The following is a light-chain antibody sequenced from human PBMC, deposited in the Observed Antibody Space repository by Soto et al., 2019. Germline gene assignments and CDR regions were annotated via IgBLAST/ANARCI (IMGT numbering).Light chain of an antibody. CDR3: QQRSNWTIT. CDR1: QSVSSNY. J-gene: IGKJ5*01. Sequence: EIVLTQSPGTLSSSPGERATLSCRSSQSVSSNYLAWYQKRPGRAPRLLIYGASSRATGIPAKFSGGGSGTEFNLTISRLQSEDFAVYYCQQRSNWTITFGQGTRLDIK. CDR2: GAS. V-gene: IGKV3D-20*02.